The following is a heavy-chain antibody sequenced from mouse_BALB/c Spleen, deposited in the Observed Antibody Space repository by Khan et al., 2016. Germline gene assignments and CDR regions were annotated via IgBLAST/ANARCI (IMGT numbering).Heavy chain of an antibody. Sequence: QVQLKQSGAELVRPGSPVKISCKASGYAFSSYWMNWVKQRPGQGLEWIGQIYPGDGDINYNGKFKGKATLTADKSSSTAYMQLSSLTSEDSAVYFCTRLGWKDYWGQGTTLTVSS. CDR2: IYPGDGDI. CDR3: TRLGWKDY. V-gene: IGHV1-80*01. CDR1: GYAFSSYW. J-gene: IGHJ2*01. D-gene: IGHD3-1*01.